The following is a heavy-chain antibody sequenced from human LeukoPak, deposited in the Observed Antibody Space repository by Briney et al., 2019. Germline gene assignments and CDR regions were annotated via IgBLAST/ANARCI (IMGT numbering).Heavy chain of an antibody. Sequence: SVKVSCKASGGTFSSYAISWVRQAPGQGLEWMGWIIPIFGTANYAQKFQGRVTITTDESTSTAYMELSSLRSEDTAVYYCATGYSYGTGTNWFDPWGQGTLVTVSS. D-gene: IGHD5-18*01. V-gene: IGHV1-69*05. CDR1: GGTFSSYA. CDR3: ATGYSYGTGTNWFDP. J-gene: IGHJ5*02. CDR2: IIPIFGTA.